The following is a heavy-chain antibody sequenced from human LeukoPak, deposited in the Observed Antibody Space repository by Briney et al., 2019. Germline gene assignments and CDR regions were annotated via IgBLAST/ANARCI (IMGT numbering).Heavy chain of an antibody. D-gene: IGHD2-8*01. J-gene: IGHJ5*02. Sequence: PSETLSLTCTVSGGSISSGGYYWSWIRQHPGKGLEWIGYIYYSGSTYYNPSLKSRVTISVDTSKNQFSLKLSSVTAAGTAVYYCVINLRGVGWFDPWGQGTLVTVSS. CDR1: GGSISSGGYY. CDR3: VINLRGVGWFDP. CDR2: IYYSGST. V-gene: IGHV4-31*03.